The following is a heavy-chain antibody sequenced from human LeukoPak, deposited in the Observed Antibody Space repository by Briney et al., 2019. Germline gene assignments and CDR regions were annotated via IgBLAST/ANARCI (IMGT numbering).Heavy chain of an antibody. CDR3: AIGGNDYFDY. CDR1: GGSFSGYY. D-gene: IGHD3-16*01. CDR2: INHSGST. Sequence: SETLSLTCAVYGGSFSGYYWSWIRQPPGKGLGWIGEINHSGSTNYNPSLKSRVTISVDTSKNQFSLKLSSVTAADTAVYYCAIGGNDYFDYWGQGTLVTVSS. J-gene: IGHJ4*02. V-gene: IGHV4-34*01.